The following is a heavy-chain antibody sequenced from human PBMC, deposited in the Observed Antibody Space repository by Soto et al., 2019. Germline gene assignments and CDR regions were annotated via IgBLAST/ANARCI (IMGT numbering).Heavy chain of an antibody. Sequence: ASVKGSCKASGYTFTSYGISWVRQAPGQGLEWMGWISAYNGNTNYAQKLQGRVTMTTDTSTSTAYMELRSLRSDDTAVYYCARDLVVVVVEVSYYFDYWGQGTLVTVSS. CDR3: ARDLVVVVVEVSYYFDY. J-gene: IGHJ4*02. CDR2: ISAYNGNT. D-gene: IGHD2-15*01. V-gene: IGHV1-18*01. CDR1: GYTFTSYG.